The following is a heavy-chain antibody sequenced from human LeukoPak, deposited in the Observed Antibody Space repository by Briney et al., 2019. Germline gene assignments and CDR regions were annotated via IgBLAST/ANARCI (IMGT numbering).Heavy chain of an antibody. CDR3: ARYDYWGGAFDY. V-gene: IGHV3-74*01. J-gene: IGHJ4*02. Sequence: PGGSLRLSCAASGFTFSTYWMQWVRQAPGKRLVWVSRRNSDGSSTAYADSVKGRFTISRDNAKNTLYLQMNSLRAEDTAVYYCARYDYWGGAFDYWGQGTLVTVSS. CDR2: RNSDGSST. D-gene: IGHD3-3*01. CDR1: GFTFSTYW.